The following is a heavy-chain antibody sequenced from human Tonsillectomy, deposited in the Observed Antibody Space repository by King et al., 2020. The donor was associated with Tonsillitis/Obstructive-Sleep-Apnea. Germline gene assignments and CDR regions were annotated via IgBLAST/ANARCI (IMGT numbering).Heavy chain of an antibody. J-gene: IGHJ4*02. V-gene: IGHV4-61*01. D-gene: IGHD3-10*01. CDR3: ASGHNYGSGLNY. CDR2: VCDSGST. Sequence: QLQESGPGLVKPSETLSLTCTVSGGSVSSGSYYWSWIRQPPGKGLEWIGYVCDSGSTNYNPSLKNRVTMSVETSKNQFSLQLSSVTAADPAVYYCASGHNYGSGLNYSGQGSPVTASS. CDR1: GGSVSSGSYY.